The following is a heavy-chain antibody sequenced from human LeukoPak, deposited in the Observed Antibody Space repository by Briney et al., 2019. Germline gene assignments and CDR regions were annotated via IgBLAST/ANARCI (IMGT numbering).Heavy chain of an antibody. V-gene: IGHV3-7*05. Sequence: GGSLRLSCAASGVTFSSFWMSWVRQAPGKGLEWVANIKQDGSEKYYVDSVKGRFTVSRDNAKNSLYLQMNSLRAEDTAVYYCARPIVATNLDYWGQGTLVTVSS. D-gene: IGHD5-12*01. J-gene: IGHJ4*02. CDR2: IKQDGSEK. CDR3: ARPIVATNLDY. CDR1: GVTFSSFW.